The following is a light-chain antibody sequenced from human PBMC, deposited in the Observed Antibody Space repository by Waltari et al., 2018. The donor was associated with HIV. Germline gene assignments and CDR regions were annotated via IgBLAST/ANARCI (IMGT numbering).Light chain of an antibody. V-gene: IGLV2-11*01. CDR2: DVS. J-gene: IGLJ1*01. CDR3: CSYAGNYSYV. CDR1: SSDVGDSTY. Sequence: QSALTQPRSVSGSPGQSVTISCTGTSSDVGDSTYVSWYRQNPGKVPKLMIYDVSKRPSVVPDRFSGSRSGNTASLTISGLQAEDEADYFCCSYAGNYSYVFGSGSSVTVL.